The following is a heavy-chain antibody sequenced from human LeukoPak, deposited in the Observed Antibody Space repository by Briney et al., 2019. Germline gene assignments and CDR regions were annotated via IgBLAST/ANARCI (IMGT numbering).Heavy chain of an antibody. D-gene: IGHD3-9*01. CDR2: ISPNDGET. V-gene: IGHV1-18*01. Sequence: ASVTVSCKASGYTFTNYGITWVRQAPGQGLEWMGWISPNDGETNYAQKFQGRVTMTTDTSTTTAYMEVSSLRSEDTAVYYCARDRYDILTGYYYGMDVWGQGTTVTVSS. J-gene: IGHJ6*02. CDR1: GYTFTNYG. CDR3: ARDRYDILTGYYYGMDV.